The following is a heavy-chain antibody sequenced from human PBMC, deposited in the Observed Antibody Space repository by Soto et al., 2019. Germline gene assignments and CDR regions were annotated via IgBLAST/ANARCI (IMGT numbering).Heavy chain of an antibody. CDR1: GFTFSSYA. V-gene: IGHV3-64D*06. CDR2: ISSNGGST. D-gene: IGHD1-26*01. CDR3: VKEPTASGSEDELQAVLYYYGMDV. Sequence: PGGSLRLSCSASGFTFSSYAMHWVRQAPGKGLEYVSAISSNGGSTYYADSVKGRFTISRGNSKNTLYLQMSSLRAEDTAVYYCVKEPTASGSEDELQAVLYYYGMDVWGQGT. J-gene: IGHJ6*02.